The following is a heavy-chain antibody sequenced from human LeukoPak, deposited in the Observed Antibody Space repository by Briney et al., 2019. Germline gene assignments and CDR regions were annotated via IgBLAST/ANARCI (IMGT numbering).Heavy chain of an antibody. CDR2: IIPIFGTA. Sequence: ASVKVSCKASGYTFTSYGISWVRQAPGQGLEWMGGIIPIFGTANYAQKFQGRVTITTDESTSTAYMELSSLRSEDTAVYYCAINSGSYHDAFDIWGQGTMVTVSS. CDR1: GYTFTSYG. CDR3: AINSGSYHDAFDI. D-gene: IGHD1-26*01. V-gene: IGHV1-69*05. J-gene: IGHJ3*02.